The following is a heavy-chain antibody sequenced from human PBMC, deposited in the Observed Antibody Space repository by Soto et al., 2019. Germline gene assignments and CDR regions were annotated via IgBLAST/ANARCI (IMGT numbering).Heavy chain of an antibody. V-gene: IGHV3-33*01. J-gene: IGHJ5*02. CDR2: IWYDGSNK. CDR1: GFTFSSYG. D-gene: IGHD5-12*01. CDR3: ARDAWEWLRNLNWFDP. Sequence: GGSLRLSCAASGFTFSSYGMHWVRLAPGKGLEWVAVIWYDGSNKYYADSVKGRFTISRDNSKNTLYLQMNSLRAEDTAVYYCARDAWEWLRNLNWFDPWGQGTLVTVSS.